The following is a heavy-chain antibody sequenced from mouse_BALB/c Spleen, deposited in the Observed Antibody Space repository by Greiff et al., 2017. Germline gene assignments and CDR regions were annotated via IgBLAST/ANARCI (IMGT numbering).Heavy chain of an antibody. CDR1: GYTFTTYT. Sequence: VQLQQSGAELARPGASVKMSCKASGYTFTTYTMHWVKQRPGQGLEWIGYINPSSGYTNYNQKFKDKATLTADKSSSTAYMQLSSLTSEDSAVYDCARDGRYAMDYWGQGTSVTVSS. J-gene: IGHJ4*01. D-gene: IGHD2-3*01. CDR3: ARDGRYAMDY. CDR2: INPSSGYT. V-gene: IGHV1-4*01.